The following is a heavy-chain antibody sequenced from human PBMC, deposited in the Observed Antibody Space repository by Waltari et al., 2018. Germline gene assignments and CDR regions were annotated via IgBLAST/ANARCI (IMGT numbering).Heavy chain of an antibody. CDR1: DYTFTSSY. J-gene: IGHJ6*02. CDR3: ALDTGALWMDV. D-gene: IGHD2-21*01. Sequence: QVQLVQSGAEVKKPGASVKISCKTSDYTFTSSYIHWVRQAPGQGLEWMGIINPGGGSTIYAQKFQGRVTRTRDTSTSTVYMELSSLRSEDTAVYYCALDTGALWMDVWGQGTTVTVSS. CDR2: INPGGGST. V-gene: IGHV1-46*01.